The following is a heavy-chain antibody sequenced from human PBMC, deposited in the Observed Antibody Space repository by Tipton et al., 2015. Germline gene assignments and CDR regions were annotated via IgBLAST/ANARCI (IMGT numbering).Heavy chain of an antibody. CDR3: ARDFSLGYFDL. Sequence: TLSLTCTVSGGSVSNDDYYWSWIRQPPGKGLEWIGYIYYSGDTIYNPSLKSRVTISTDTSKNQFSLKLTSVTAADTAVYYCARDFSLGYFDLWGRGTLVTVSS. J-gene: IGHJ2*01. D-gene: IGHD3-3*01. CDR1: GGSVSNDDYY. V-gene: IGHV4-61*08. CDR2: IYYSGDT.